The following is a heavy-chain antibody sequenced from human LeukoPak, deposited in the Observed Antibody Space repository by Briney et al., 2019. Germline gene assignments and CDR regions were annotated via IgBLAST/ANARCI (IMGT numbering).Heavy chain of an antibody. Sequence: SETLSLTCTVSGNSINSLDLWSWVRQPPGKGLEWIGEMYLSGTTHSNPSVKSRVTISIDKSKNQFFLNLSSVTAADTAVYYCAGLVGRYSSGLYYYYFDYWGQGTLVTVSS. CDR2: MYLSGTT. D-gene: IGHD3-22*01. CDR1: GNSINSLDL. J-gene: IGHJ4*02. V-gene: IGHV4-4*02. CDR3: AGLVGRYSSGLYYYYFDY.